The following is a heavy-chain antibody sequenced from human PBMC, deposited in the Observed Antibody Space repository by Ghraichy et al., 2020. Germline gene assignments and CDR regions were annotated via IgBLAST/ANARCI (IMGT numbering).Heavy chain of an antibody. CDR3: ARGAPAQLLVYFLDH. CDR1: GGTLNNYA. Sequence: SVNVSCKASGGTLNNYAISWVRQAPGQGLEWLGGFNPLFGTANYAQNFQGRVTMTADESTTTAFLEVSSLRLEDTAVYYCARGAPAQLLVYFLDHWGQGSLVTVSS. CDR2: FNPLFGTA. J-gene: IGHJ4*02. D-gene: IGHD2-8*01. V-gene: IGHV1-69*13.